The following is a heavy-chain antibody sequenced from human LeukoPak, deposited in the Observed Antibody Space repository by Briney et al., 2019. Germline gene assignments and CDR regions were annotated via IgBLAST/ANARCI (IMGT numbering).Heavy chain of an antibody. CDR1: GFTFSGYT. CDR2: ISDTSGST. CDR3: ANWGGTY. J-gene: IGHJ4*02. Sequence: GGSLRLSCAASGFTFSGYTMSWVRLAPGKGLEWVSTISDTSGSTHYADSVKGRFTISRDNSKNTLYLQMHSLRAEDSAVYYCANWGGTYWGQGTLVTVSS. D-gene: IGHD7-27*01. V-gene: IGHV3-23*01.